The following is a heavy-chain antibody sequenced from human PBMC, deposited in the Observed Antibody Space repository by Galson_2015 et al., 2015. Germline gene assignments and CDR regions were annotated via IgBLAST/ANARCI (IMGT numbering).Heavy chain of an antibody. J-gene: IGHJ6*02. V-gene: IGHV3-30*03. Sequence: SLRLSCAASGFTFSSYGMHWVRQAPGKGLEWVAVIPYDGSNKYYADSVKGRFTISRDNSKNTLYLQMNSLRAEDTAVYYCASGVVPAAILYYYGMDVWGQGTTVTVSS. CDR2: IPYDGSNK. CDR1: GFTFSSYG. D-gene: IGHD2-2*01. CDR3: ASGVVPAAILYYYGMDV.